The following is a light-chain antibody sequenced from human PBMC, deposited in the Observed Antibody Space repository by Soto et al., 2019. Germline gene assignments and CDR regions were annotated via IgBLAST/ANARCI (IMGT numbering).Light chain of an antibody. J-gene: IGKJ2*01. CDR2: GAS. V-gene: IGKV3-15*01. CDR1: QSVTTS. Sequence: ETVVTQSPATLSVSPGERATLSCRASQSVTTSLAWYQQKPGQAPRLLIYGASTRATGVPARFSGSGSGTEFTLTISSLQSEDFAVYYCQQYNDWPPYTFGQGTKVDIK. CDR3: QQYNDWPPYT.